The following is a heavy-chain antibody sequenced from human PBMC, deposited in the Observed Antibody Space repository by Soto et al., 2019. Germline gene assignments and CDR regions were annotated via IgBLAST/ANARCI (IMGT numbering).Heavy chain of an antibody. CDR1: GFTFSDYG. D-gene: IGHD1-20*01. CDR3: TFGDNSFDY. CDR2: ISYDGNNR. J-gene: IGHJ4*02. Sequence: QVQLVESGGGVVQPGRSLRVSCAASGFTFSDYGIYWVRQAPGKGLEWVALISYDGNNREYGDSVKGRFTISRDNSKNTLYLQMNSLRVEDTAVYYGTFGDNSFDYWGQGTLVTVSS. V-gene: IGHV3-30*03.